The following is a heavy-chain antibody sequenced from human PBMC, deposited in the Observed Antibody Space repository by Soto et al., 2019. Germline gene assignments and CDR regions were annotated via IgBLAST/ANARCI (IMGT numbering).Heavy chain of an antibody. V-gene: IGHV3-11*01. CDR3: ARRLGYCSSTSCYKWTDY. D-gene: IGHD2-2*01. CDR1: GFTFSDYY. J-gene: IGHJ4*02. CDR2: ISSSGSTI. Sequence: QVQLVESGGGLVKPGGSLRLSCAASGFTFSDYYMSWIRQAPGKGLEWVSYISSSGSTIYYADSVKGRFTISRDNTKNSLYLQMNSLRAEDTAVYYCARRLGYCSSTSCYKWTDYWGQGTLVTVSS.